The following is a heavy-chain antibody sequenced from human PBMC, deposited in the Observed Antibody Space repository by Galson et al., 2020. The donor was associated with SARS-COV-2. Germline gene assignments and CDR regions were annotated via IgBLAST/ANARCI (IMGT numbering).Heavy chain of an antibody. CDR3: AKDSSVGMDV. Sequence: GGSLRLSCAASGFTFDDYAMHWVRQAPGKGLEWVSGISWNSGSIGYADSVKGRFTISRDNAKNSLYLQMNSLRAEDTALYYCAKDSSVGMDVWGQGTTDTVSS. CDR1: GFTFDDYA. J-gene: IGHJ6*02. D-gene: IGHD2-15*01. CDR2: ISWNSGSI. V-gene: IGHV3-9*01.